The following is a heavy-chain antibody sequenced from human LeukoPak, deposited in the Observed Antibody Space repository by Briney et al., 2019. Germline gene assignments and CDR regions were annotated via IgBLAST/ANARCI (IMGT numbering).Heavy chain of an antibody. V-gene: IGHV6-1*01. J-gene: IGHJ4*02. CDR2: TFYRSKWYN. CDR1: GDSVSSNSAA. D-gene: IGHD1-1*01. Sequence: SQTLSLTCAISGDSVSSNSAAWNWVRQSPERGLEWLGRTFYRSKWYNEYAVSVKGRITINPDTSKNQFSLQVNSATPDDTAVYYCARGVERIDYWGQGTLVTVSS. CDR3: ARGVERIDY.